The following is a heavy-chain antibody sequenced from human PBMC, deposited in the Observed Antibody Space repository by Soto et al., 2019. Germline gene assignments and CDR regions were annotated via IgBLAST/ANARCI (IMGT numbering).Heavy chain of an antibody. Sequence: QITLKESGPALVKPTQTLTLTCTFSGFSLSTSGVGVGWIRQPPGEALEWLALIYWDDDKRYSSSLKSRLTITKDTSKNQVVLTMTNVDPVDTATYYCAHRPALGYCSTSSCYRPYYFDYWGQGTRVTVSP. D-gene: IGHD2-2*02. CDR1: GFSLSTSGVG. J-gene: IGHJ4*02. V-gene: IGHV2-5*02. CDR3: AHRPALGYCSTSSCYRPYYFDY. CDR2: IYWDDDK.